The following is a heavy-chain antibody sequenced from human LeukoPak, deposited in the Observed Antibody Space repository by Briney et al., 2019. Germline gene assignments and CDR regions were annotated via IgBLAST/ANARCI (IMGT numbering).Heavy chain of an antibody. CDR2: IYYSGST. Sequence: SETLSLTCTVSGGSISSYYWSWIRQPPGKGLGWIGYIYYSGSTNYNPSLKSRVTISVDTSKNQFSLKLSSVTAADTAVYYCARYSGNTQTFDYWGQGTLVTVSS. CDR3: ARYSGNTQTFDY. D-gene: IGHD6-19*01. V-gene: IGHV4-59*01. CDR1: GGSISSYY. J-gene: IGHJ4*02.